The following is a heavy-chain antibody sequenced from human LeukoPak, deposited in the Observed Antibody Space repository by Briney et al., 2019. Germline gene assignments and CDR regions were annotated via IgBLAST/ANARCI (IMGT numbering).Heavy chain of an antibody. CDR2: INHSGST. Sequence: PSETLSLTCAVYGGSFSGYYWSWIRQPPGKGLEWIGEINHSGSTNYNPSLKRRVTISVDTSKNQFSLKLSSVTAADTAVYYCASRRGYSYGYFTPRFDYWGQGTLVTVSS. J-gene: IGHJ4*02. CDR3: ASRRGYSYGYFTPRFDY. V-gene: IGHV4-34*01. D-gene: IGHD5-18*01. CDR1: GGSFSGYY.